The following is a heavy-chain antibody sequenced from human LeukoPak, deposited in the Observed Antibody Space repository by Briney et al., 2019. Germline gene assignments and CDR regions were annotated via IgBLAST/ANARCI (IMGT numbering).Heavy chain of an antibody. V-gene: IGHV3-23*01. CDR1: GFTFSSYA. CDR2: ISGSGGST. D-gene: IGHD2-2*01. Sequence: PGGSLRLSCAASGFTFSSYAMSWVRQAPGKGLEWVSAISGSGGSTYYADSVKGRFTISRDNSKSTLYLQMNSLRAEDTAVYYCAKGNRVVVVPAAMDVWGKGTTVTVSS. CDR3: AKGNRVVVVPAAMDV. J-gene: IGHJ6*04.